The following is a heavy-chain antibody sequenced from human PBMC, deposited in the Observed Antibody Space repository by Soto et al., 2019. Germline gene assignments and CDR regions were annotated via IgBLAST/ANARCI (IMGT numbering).Heavy chain of an antibody. CDR1: GFTFSGYA. CDR3: AKEHYDSSGPLAFDI. J-gene: IGHJ3*02. CDR2: ISGSGGST. V-gene: IGHV3-23*01. D-gene: IGHD3-22*01. Sequence: GGSLRLSCAASGFTFSGYAMSWVRQAPGEGLEWVSAISGSGGSTYYADSVKGRFTISRDNSKNTLYLQMNSLRAEDTAVYYCAKEHYDSSGPLAFDIWGQGTMVTVSS.